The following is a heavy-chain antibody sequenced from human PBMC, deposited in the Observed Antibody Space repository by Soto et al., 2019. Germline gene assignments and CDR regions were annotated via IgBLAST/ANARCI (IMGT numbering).Heavy chain of an antibody. CDR1: GCALSCLA. CDR3: AKDKFNEGYSGYDFFTEKRISWFDP. Sequence: GPALSLSCAASGCALSCLAVSWVRQATRKGLEWVSAISGSGGSTYYADSVKGRFTISRDNSKNTLYLQMNSLRAEDTAVYYCAKDKFNEGYSGYDFFTEKRISWFDPWGQGTLVNVSS. CDR2: ISGSGGST. D-gene: IGHD5-12*01. V-gene: IGHV3-23*01. J-gene: IGHJ5*02.